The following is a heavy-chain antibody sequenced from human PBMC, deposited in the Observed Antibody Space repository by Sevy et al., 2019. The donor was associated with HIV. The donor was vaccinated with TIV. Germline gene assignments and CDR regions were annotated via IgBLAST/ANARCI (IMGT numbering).Heavy chain of an antibody. CDR3: AREKTTAFASDL. CDR2: VYASGST. D-gene: IGHD4-17*01. V-gene: IGHV4-4*02. J-gene: IGHJ5*02. CDR1: GGSICSTNW. Sequence: SETLSLTCTVSGGSICSTNWWSWVRQPPGKGLEWIGEVYASGSTNYNPSLKSRVSISVDKAKNQFSVKLSSVTAADTAVYYCAREKTTAFASDLWGQGALVTVSS.